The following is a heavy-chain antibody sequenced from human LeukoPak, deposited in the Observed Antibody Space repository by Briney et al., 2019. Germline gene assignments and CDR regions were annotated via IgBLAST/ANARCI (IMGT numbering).Heavy chain of an antibody. CDR3: ASSYSGSYFY. V-gene: IGHV3-7*01. J-gene: IGHJ4*02. CDR1: GFTFSSYG. CDR2: IKQDGSEK. D-gene: IGHD1-26*01. Sequence: PGGSLRLSCAASGFTFSSYGMSWVRQAPGKGLEWVANIKQDGSEKYYVDSVKGRFTISRDNAKNSLYLQMNSLRAEDTAVYYCASSYSGSYFYWGQGTLVTVSS.